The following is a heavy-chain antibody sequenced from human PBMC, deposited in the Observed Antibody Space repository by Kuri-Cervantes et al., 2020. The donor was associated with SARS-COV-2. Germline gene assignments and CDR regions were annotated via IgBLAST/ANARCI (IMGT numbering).Heavy chain of an antibody. Sequence: SETLSLTCTVSGGSISSGSYFWNWIRQPAGKGLEWIGHIYTTGSTNYNPSLKSRVTISVDPSKAQFSLNLISVTAADTAVYYCARLGGYRSGYNWFDPWGQGTLVTVSS. J-gene: IGHJ5*02. V-gene: IGHV4-61*09. CDR3: ARLGGYRSGYNWFDP. D-gene: IGHD5-18*01. CDR2: IYTTGST. CDR1: GGSISSGSYF.